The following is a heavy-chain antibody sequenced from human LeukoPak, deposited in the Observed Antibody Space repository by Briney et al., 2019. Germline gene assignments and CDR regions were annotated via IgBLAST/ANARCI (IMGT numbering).Heavy chain of an antibody. CDR3: ARGRFIARKYCSSTSCQGYWYFDL. CDR1: GGSFSGYY. V-gene: IGHV4-34*01. CDR2: INHSGST. J-gene: IGHJ2*01. D-gene: IGHD2-2*01. Sequence: SETLSLTRAVYGGSFSGYYWSWIRQPPGKGLEWIGEINHSGSTNYNPSLKSRVTISVDTSKNQFSLKLSSVTAADTAVYYCARGRFIARKYCSSTSCQGYWYFDLWGRGTLVTVSS.